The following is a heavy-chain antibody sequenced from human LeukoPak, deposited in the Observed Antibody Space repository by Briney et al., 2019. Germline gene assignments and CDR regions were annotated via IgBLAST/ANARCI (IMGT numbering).Heavy chain of an antibody. V-gene: IGHV1-46*01. D-gene: IGHD6-13*01. Sequence: ASVKASCKASGYTFTSYYMHWVRQAPGQGLEWMGIINPSGGSTSYAQKFQGRVTMTRDTSTSTVYMELSSLRSEDTAVYYCARERGVALYSSSWYARRYFDYWGQGTLVTVSS. CDR1: GYTFTSYY. CDR2: INPSGGST. J-gene: IGHJ4*02. CDR3: ARERGVALYSSSWYARRYFDY.